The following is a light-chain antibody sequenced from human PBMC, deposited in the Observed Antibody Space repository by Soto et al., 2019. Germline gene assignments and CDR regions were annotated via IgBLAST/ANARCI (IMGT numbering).Light chain of an antibody. CDR2: GAS. CDR1: QSVSNNY. J-gene: IGKJ1*01. Sequence: EIVLTQSPGTLSLSPGERATLSCRASQSVSNNYLAWYQQKPGQAPRLLIYGASNRATGIPDRFSGSWSGTDFTITVSRLEPEDCAEYYCQQDGSSGTFGQGTKVEIK. CDR3: QQDGSSGT. V-gene: IGKV3-20*01.